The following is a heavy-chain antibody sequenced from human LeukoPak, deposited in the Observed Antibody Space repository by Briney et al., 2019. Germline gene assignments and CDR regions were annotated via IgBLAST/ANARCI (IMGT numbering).Heavy chain of an antibody. CDR1: GFTFSSYS. CDR3: ARDRSSSWYDRIDYFDY. CDR2: ISSSSSTI. D-gene: IGHD6-13*01. V-gene: IGHV3-48*01. Sequence: GGSLRLSCAASGFTFSSYSMNWVRQAPGKGLEWVSYISSSSSTIYYADSVKGRFTISRDNAKNSLYLQMNSLRAEDTAVYYCARDRSSSWYDRIDYFDYWGQGTLVTVSS. J-gene: IGHJ4*02.